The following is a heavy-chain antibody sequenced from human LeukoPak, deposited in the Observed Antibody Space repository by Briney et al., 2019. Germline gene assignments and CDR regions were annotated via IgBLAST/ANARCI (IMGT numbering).Heavy chain of an antibody. V-gene: IGHV3-48*03. CDR2: ISSSGSTI. CDR3: ARVFSQRGYSGYALDY. J-gene: IGHJ4*02. D-gene: IGHD5-12*01. Sequence: PGGSLRLSCAASGFTFSSYEMNWVRQAPGEGLEWVSYISSSGSTIYYADSVKGRFTISRDNAKNSLYLQMNSLRAEDAAVYYCARVFSQRGYSGYALDYWGQGTLVTVSS. CDR1: GFTFSSYE.